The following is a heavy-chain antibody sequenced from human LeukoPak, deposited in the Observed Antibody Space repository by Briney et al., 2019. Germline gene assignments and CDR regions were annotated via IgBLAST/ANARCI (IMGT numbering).Heavy chain of an antibody. D-gene: IGHD1-26*01. CDR3: ARSSLEATLYYYGMDV. CDR2: IWYDGSNK. CDR1: GFTFSSYG. V-gene: IGHV3-33*01. Sequence: PGGSLRLSCAASGFTFSSYGMHWVRQAPGKGLEWVAVIWYDGSNKYYADSVKGRFTISRDNSKNTLYLQMNSLRAEDTAVYYCARSSLEATLYYYGMDVWGQGTTVTVSS. J-gene: IGHJ6*02.